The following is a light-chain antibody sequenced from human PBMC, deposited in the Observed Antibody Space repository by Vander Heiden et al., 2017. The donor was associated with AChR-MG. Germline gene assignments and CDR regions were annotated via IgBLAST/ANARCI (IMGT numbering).Light chain of an antibody. V-gene: IGKV2-28*01. Sequence: DIVLTQSPLPLPVTPGEPASISCRSSQSLLHSNVYNYLDWFLQKPGQSPQLLIYFGSNRASGVPDRFSGSGSGTDFTLKINRVEAEDVGVYYCMHTLETPYTFGQWTKLEIK. J-gene: IGKJ2*01. CDR1: QSLLHSNVYNY. CDR2: FGS. CDR3: MHTLETPYT.